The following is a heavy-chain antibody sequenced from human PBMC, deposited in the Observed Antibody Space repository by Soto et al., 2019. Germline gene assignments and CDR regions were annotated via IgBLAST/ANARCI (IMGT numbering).Heavy chain of an antibody. V-gene: IGHV4-34*01. Sequence: LSLTCAVYGGSFSGYYWSWIRQPPGKGLEWIGEINHSGSTNYNPSLKSRVTISVDTSKNQFSLKLSSVTAADTAVYYCARGGCSSTSCYTRNWFDPWGQGTLVTVSS. CDR2: INHSGST. D-gene: IGHD2-2*02. CDR1: GGSFSGYY. J-gene: IGHJ5*02. CDR3: ARGGCSSTSCYTRNWFDP.